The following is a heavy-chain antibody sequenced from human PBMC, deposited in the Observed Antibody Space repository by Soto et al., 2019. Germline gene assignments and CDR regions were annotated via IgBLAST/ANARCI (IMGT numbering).Heavy chain of an antibody. CDR3: ARGDFDRSGNYNAGWFAP. CDR2: INPNSGGT. CDR1: GYTLTAYY. J-gene: IGHJ5*02. Sequence: QVQLVQSGAEVKKPGASVKVSCKASGYTLTAYYMHWLRQAPGQGLEWMGWINPNSGGTNYAQRFQGRVTVTNDTSISTTYMELSSLGSDDTAVYYCARGDFDRSGNYNAGWFAPWGQGTLVTVS. V-gene: IGHV1-2*02. D-gene: IGHD3-22*01.